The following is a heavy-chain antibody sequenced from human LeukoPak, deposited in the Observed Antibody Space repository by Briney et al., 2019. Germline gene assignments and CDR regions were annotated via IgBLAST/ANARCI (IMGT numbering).Heavy chain of an antibody. Sequence: ASVKVSCKASGYTFTSYGISWVRQAPGQGLEWMGWMNPNRGDTSYAQKFQGRVTMTRDTPINTAYMELSGLTSDDTAVYYCGRRRIDCSDTGCYVDYWGQGTLVTVSS. V-gene: IGHV1-2*02. D-gene: IGHD2-15*01. J-gene: IGHJ4*02. CDR1: GYTFTSYG. CDR2: MNPNRGDT. CDR3: GRRRIDCSDTGCYVDY.